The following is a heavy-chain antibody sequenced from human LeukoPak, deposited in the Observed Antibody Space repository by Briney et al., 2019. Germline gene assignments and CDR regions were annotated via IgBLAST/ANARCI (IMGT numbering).Heavy chain of an antibody. Sequence: GGSLRLSCAASGFTFSRYDMHWVRQATGKGLEWISSIGTVGDTYYIGSVKGRFTISRENAMNSLYLQMNSLRAGDTAVYYCVRGGEIGFDSWGQGTLATVSS. V-gene: IGHV3-13*04. J-gene: IGHJ5*01. CDR3: VRGGEIGFDS. D-gene: IGHD3-16*01. CDR1: GFTFSRYD. CDR2: IGTVGDT.